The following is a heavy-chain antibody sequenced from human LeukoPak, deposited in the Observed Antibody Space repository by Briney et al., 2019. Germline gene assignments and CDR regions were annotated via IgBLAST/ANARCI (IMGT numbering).Heavy chain of an antibody. CDR2: IYYSGST. CDR3: ARGSLGKWWEYWFDP. CDR1: GDSIISTNSY. D-gene: IGHD2-15*01. Sequence: SETLSLTCSVSGDSIISTNSYWGWIRQPPGKGPEWIASIYYSGSTHYNPSLKSRVTISIDTSTNQFSLKLNSVTAADTAVYYCARGSLGKWWEYWFDPWGQGTLVTVSS. V-gene: IGHV4-39*07. J-gene: IGHJ5*02.